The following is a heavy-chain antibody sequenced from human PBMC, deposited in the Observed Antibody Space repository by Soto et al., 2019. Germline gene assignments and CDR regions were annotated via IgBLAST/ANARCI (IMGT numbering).Heavy chain of an antibody. J-gene: IGHJ4*02. V-gene: IGHV3-30-3*01. D-gene: IGHD3-16*01. CDR1: GFTFSIYA. CDR3: VRSNSEAGWGQFDY. CDR2: ISSAGTNK. Sequence: QVQLVGSGGGVVQPGTSLRLSCAASGFTFSIYAMHWVRQAPEKELEWVAVISSAGTNKNHADSVRGRFSISRDNSNNMLHLQMDNMRVDDTAVYYCVRSNSEAGWGQFDYWGQGTLVTVSS.